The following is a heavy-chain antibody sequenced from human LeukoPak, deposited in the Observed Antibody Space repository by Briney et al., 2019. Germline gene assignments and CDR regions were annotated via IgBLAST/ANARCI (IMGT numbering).Heavy chain of an antibody. CDR1: GFTFSSYD. CDR3: ARDSGYYYYFDY. V-gene: IGHV3-13*01. Sequence: GGSLRLSCAASGFTFSSYDMHWVRQPTGKGLEWVSAIGTAGDTYYSHSVKGRFTISRENAKNSLYLQMNSLRAEDTALYYCARDSGYYYYFDYWGEGTLVTVSS. J-gene: IGHJ4*02. D-gene: IGHD3-22*01. CDR2: IGTAGDT.